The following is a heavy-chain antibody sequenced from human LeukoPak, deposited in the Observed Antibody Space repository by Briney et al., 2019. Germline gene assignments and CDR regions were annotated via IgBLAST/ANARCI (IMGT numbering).Heavy chain of an antibody. CDR2: ISPNSDNI. CDR1: GFPFRDRY. CDR3: VRETGWLFDF. V-gene: IGHV3-11*04. D-gene: IGHD5-12*01. Sequence: GGSLRLSCAATGFPFRDRYMSWIRQAPGRGMEWVAYISPNSDNIHYADSVKGRFTISRDNAKNSLFLQVNSLRAEDTAVYYCVRETGWLFDFWGQGTLVIVSS. J-gene: IGHJ4*02.